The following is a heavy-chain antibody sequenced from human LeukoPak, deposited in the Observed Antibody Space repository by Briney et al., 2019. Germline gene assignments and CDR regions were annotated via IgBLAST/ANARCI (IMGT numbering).Heavy chain of an antibody. CDR3: ATSYYYDSSGYYFPY. Sequence: SETLSLTCAVYGGSFSGYYWSWIRQPPGKGLEWIGSIYYSGSTYYNPSLKSRVTISVDTSKNQFSLKLSSVTAADTAVYYCATSYYYDSSGYYFPYWGQGTLVTVSS. D-gene: IGHD3-22*01. CDR1: GGSFSGYY. V-gene: IGHV4-34*01. CDR2: IYYSGST. J-gene: IGHJ4*02.